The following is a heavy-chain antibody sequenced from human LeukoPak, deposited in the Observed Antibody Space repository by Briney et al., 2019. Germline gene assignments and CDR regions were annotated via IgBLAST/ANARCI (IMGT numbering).Heavy chain of an antibody. Sequence: GASVKVSCKTSGYTFTSYSITWVRQAPGQGLEWMGWISAYNGNTNYAQMLQGRVTMTTDTSTTTAYMELRSLRSADTAVYYCARVHRAVWGVVSFYFDYWGQGTLVTVSS. D-gene: IGHD3-3*01. CDR2: ISAYNGNT. CDR1: GYTFTSYS. J-gene: IGHJ4*02. CDR3: ARVHRAVWGVVSFYFDY. V-gene: IGHV1-18*01.